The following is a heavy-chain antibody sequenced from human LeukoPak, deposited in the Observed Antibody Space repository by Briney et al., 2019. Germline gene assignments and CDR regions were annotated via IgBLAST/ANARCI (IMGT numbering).Heavy chain of an antibody. Sequence: ASEKLSCKTSGYSCTAFYIHWMRQAPGQGLEWMGWIHPRRGDTNYAQKFQGRVTMTRDTNISTAYLDLSSLRSDDTAVYYCARDGDYGTGSYYRGCIDSWGQGTPVTVSS. CDR1: GYSCTAFY. D-gene: IGHD3-10*01. V-gene: IGHV1-2*02. CDR2: IHPRRGDT. J-gene: IGHJ4*02. CDR3: ARDGDYGTGSYYRGCIDS.